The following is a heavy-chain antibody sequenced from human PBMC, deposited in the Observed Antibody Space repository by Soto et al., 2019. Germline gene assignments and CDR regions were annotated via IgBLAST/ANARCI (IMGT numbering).Heavy chain of an antibody. D-gene: IGHD2-15*01. Sequence: ASVKVSCKGSGYGFTTYGITWVRQAPGQGLEWMGIINPSSSTTYAQKFQGRVTMTRDTSTSTVYMELSSLRSEDTAVYYCARVGCSGGSCYAVDSWGQGTLVTVSS. J-gene: IGHJ4*02. CDR3: ARVGCSGGSCYAVDS. CDR2: INPSSST. V-gene: IGHV1-46*01. CDR1: GYGFTTYG.